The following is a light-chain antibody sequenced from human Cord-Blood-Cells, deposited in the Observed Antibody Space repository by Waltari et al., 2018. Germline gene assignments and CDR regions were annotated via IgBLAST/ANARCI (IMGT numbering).Light chain of an antibody. CDR2: GAS. J-gene: IGKJ1*01. CDR1: PRFSSVY. V-gene: IGKV3-20*01. CDR3: QQYGSSPT. Sequence: EIVLTQSPGPLSLSPGDRATLPCRASPRFSSVYLAWYQQKPGQAPRLLIYGASSRATGIPDRFSGSGSGTDFTLTISRLEPEDFAVYYCQQYGSSPTFGQGTKVEIK.